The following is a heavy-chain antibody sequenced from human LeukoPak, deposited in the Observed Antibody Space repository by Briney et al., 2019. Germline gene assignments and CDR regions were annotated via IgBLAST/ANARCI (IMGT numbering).Heavy chain of an antibody. V-gene: IGHV3-73*01. CDR1: GFTFSGSA. D-gene: IGHD1-26*01. CDR2: IDKKDKGYATAT. J-gene: IGHJ5*02. CDR3: TRDSGTYNWFDP. Sequence: GRSLRLSCAASGFTFSGSAIHWVRQSSVKGLEWVGEIDKKDKGYATATAYAASVKGRFTISRDDSINTAYLQMKSLKTEDTALYYCTRDSGTYNWFDPWGQGTLVTVST.